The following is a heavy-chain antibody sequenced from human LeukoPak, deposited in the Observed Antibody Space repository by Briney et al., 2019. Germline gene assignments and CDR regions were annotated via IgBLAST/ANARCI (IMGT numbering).Heavy chain of an antibody. CDR2: IYYSGST. Sequence: SETLSLTCTVSGGSISSYYWSWIRQPPGKGLEWIGYIYYSGSTNYNPSLKSRVTISVDTSKNQFSLKLSSVTAADTAVYYCARGGRRDGYNWGHWGQGTLVTVSS. CDR3: ARGGRRDGYNWGH. V-gene: IGHV4-59*12. CDR1: GGSISSYY. J-gene: IGHJ4*02. D-gene: IGHD5-24*01.